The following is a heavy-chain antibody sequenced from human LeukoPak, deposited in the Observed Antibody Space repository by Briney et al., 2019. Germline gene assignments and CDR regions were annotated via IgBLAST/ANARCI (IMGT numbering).Heavy chain of an antibody. V-gene: IGHV4-4*02. J-gene: IGHJ4*02. CDR3: ARDSGAYSNYVD. Sequence: PSGTLSLTCAVSGVSISSSNWGSWVGQPPGKGLEWIGEIYHSGSTNYNPSLKSRVTISVDKSKNQFSLKLSSVTAADTAVYYCARDSGAYSNYVDWGQGTLVTVSS. CDR1: GVSISSSNW. CDR2: IYHSGST. D-gene: IGHD4-11*01.